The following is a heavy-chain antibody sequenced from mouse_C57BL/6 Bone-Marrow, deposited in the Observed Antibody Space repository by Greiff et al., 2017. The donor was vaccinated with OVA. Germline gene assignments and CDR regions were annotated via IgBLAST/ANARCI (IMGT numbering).Heavy chain of an antibody. CDR1: GFNIKDYY. CDR2: IDPEDGDT. Sequence: VQLQQSGAELVRPGASVKLSCTASGFNIKDYYMHWVKQRPEQGLEWIGRIDPEDGDTEYAPKFQGKATMSADTSSNTAYLQLSSLTSEDTAVYYCTTSSVPRYYFDYWGQGNTLTVSS. J-gene: IGHJ2*01. V-gene: IGHV14-1*01. CDR3: TTSSVPRYYFDY. D-gene: IGHD5-1*01.